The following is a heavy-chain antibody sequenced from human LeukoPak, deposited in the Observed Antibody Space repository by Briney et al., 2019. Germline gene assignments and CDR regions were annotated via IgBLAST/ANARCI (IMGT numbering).Heavy chain of an antibody. CDR3: ARQGIAARPWSFDY. V-gene: IGHV4-39*01. J-gene: IGHJ4*02. CDR1: GGYLSSTRFY. D-gene: IGHD6-6*01. CDR2: IYSSGNT. Sequence: SETLSLTCTVSGGYLSSTRFYWAWIRQAPGKGLEWLGSIYSSGNTYYNPSLKSRLTISIDTSKNQFSLELNSVTAAGTAVHFCARQGIAARPWSFDYWGQGTLVTVSS.